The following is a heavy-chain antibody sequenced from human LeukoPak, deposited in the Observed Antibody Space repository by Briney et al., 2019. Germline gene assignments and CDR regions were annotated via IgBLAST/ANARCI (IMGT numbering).Heavy chain of an antibody. CDR3: ARDYGSGSYSTFDY. Sequence: GRSLRLSCAASGFTFSSYGMHWVRQAPGKGLEWVAVIWYDGSNKYYADSVKGRFTISRDNSKNTLYLQMNSLRAEDTAVYYCARDYGSGSYSTFDYWGQGTLVTVTS. CDR1: GFTFSSYG. D-gene: IGHD3-10*01. J-gene: IGHJ4*02. CDR2: IWYDGSNK. V-gene: IGHV3-33*01.